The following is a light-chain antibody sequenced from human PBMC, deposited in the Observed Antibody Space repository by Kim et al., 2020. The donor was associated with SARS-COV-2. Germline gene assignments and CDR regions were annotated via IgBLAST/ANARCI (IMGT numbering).Light chain of an antibody. J-gene: IGKJ2*03. CDR1: QGISSR. CDR3: QQYNSYPRS. V-gene: IGKV1-9*01. CDR2: LAS. Sequence: SASVGDRVTITGRASQGISSRLAWYQQEPGKAPKLLIYLASTLQSGVPSRFSGSGSATEFTLTVSSLQPEDFATYYCQQYNSYPRSFGQGTKLEI.